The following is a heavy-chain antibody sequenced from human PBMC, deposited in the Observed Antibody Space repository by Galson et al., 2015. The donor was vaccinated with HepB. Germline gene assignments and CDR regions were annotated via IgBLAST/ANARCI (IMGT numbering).Heavy chain of an antibody. CDR1: GYIFTNYW. J-gene: IGHJ3*02. CDR2: IHPDDSNT. CDR3: ARQQNSIRGAFDI. V-gene: IGHV5-51*01. Sequence: QSGAEVKKPGESLKISCKGSGYIFTNYWIGWVRQMPGKGLEWMGIIHPDDSNTRYSPSFQGQVTISADKSVSTAYLQWSSLRASDTAMYYCARQQNSIRGAFDIWGQGTMVTVSS. D-gene: IGHD3-3*02.